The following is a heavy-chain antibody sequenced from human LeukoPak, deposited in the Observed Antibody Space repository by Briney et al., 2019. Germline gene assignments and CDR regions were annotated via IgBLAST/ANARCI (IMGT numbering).Heavy chain of an antibody. CDR2: IYTSGST. V-gene: IGHV4-4*07. CDR3: ARDRLPGGGRERYCSSTSCSAYYYMDV. D-gene: IGHD2-2*01. Sequence: SETLSLTCTVSGGSISSYYWSWIRQPAGKGLEWIGRIYTSGSTNYNPSLKSRVTMSVDTSKNQFSLKLSSVTAADTAVYYCARDRLPGGGRERYCSSTSCSAYYYMDVWGKGTTVTVSS. J-gene: IGHJ6*03. CDR1: GGSISSYY.